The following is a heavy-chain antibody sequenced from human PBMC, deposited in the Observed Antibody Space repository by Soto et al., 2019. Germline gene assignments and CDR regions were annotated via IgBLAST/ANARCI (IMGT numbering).Heavy chain of an antibody. CDR3: ASRDPGTSVDY. CDR2: IYRTGST. J-gene: IGHJ4*02. Sequence: ETLSLTCAVSGGSFTSNNWWTWVRQPPGQGLEWIGEIYRTGSTNYNPSLKSRVTISLDKSEKQISLKVTSLTAADTAVYYCASRDPGTSVDYWGQGTLVTVSS. V-gene: IGHV4-4*02. CDR1: GGSFTSNNW. D-gene: IGHD1-7*01.